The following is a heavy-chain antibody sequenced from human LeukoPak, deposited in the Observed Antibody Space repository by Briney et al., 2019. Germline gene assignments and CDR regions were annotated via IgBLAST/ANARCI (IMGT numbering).Heavy chain of an antibody. CDR1: GFTFSTYA. CDR2: ISGSGAGK. Sequence: PGGSLRLSCAASGFTFSTYAMTWVRQAPGKGLEWVSSISGSGAGKFYAAPVKGRFTTSRDNSKNTLYVQMNSLRAEDTAVYYCAKAASGAYAGAFDIWSQGTMVIVSS. D-gene: IGHD4-17*01. V-gene: IGHV3-23*01. CDR3: AKAASGAYAGAFDI. J-gene: IGHJ3*02.